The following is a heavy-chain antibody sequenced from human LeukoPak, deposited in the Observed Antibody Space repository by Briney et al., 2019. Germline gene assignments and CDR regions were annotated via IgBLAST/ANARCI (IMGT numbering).Heavy chain of an antibody. CDR3: VAVAGTDAFDI. CDR1: GGSISGSSYY. CDR2: IYYSGST. V-gene: IGHV4-39*02. Sequence: SETLSLTCTVSGGSISGSSYYWAWIRQPPGKGLEWIGSIYYSGSTYYNPSLKSRVTISVDTSTNHFSLKLSSVTAADTAVYYCVAVAGTDAFDIWGQGTMVTVSS. D-gene: IGHD6-19*01. J-gene: IGHJ3*02.